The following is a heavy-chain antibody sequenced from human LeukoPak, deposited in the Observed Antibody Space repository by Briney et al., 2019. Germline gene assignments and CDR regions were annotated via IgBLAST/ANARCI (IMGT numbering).Heavy chain of an antibody. Sequence: PGGSLRLPCAASGFTFSSYSMNWVRQAPGKGLEWVSSISSNSSYIYYADSVKGRFTISRDNAKNSLYLQMNSLRAEDTAVYYCASSIAAAGTPFDYWGQGTLVTVSS. CDR2: ISSNSSYI. D-gene: IGHD6-13*01. CDR3: ASSIAAAGTPFDY. V-gene: IGHV3-21*01. J-gene: IGHJ4*02. CDR1: GFTFSSYS.